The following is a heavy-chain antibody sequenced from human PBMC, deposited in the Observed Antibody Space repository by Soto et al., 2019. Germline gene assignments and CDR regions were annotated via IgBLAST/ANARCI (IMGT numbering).Heavy chain of an antibody. CDR2: ISYDGSNK. CDR3: AKDSGYTYYGMDV. D-gene: IGHD2-2*02. Sequence: QVQLVESGGGVVQPGRSLRLSCAASGFTFSSYGMHWVRQAPGKGLVWVAVISYDGSNKYYADSVKGRFTISRDNSKNTLYLQMNSLRAEDTAVYYCAKDSGYTYYGMDVWGQGTTVTVSS. CDR1: GFTFSSYG. V-gene: IGHV3-30*18. J-gene: IGHJ6*02.